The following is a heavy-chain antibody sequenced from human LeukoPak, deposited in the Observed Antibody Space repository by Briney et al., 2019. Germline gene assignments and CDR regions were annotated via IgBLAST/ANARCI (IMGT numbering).Heavy chain of an antibody. D-gene: IGHD3-3*01. J-gene: IGHJ6*02. CDR2: MNPNSGNT. V-gene: IGHV1-8*01. CDR3: ARGRYYDFWSGYYNYYGMDV. Sequence: ASVKVSCKASGYTFTSYDINWVRQATGQGLEWMGWMNPNSGNTGYVQKFQGRVTMTRNTSISTAYMELSSLRSEDTAVYYCARGRYYDFWSGYYNYYGMDVWGQGTTVTVSS. CDR1: GYTFTSYD.